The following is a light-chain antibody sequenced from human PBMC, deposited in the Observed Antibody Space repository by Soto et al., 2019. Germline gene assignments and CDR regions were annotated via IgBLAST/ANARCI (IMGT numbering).Light chain of an antibody. CDR1: SSDVGAYNY. CDR2: EVR. V-gene: IGLV2-14*01. Sequence: QSALTQPASVFGSPGQSITISCTGTSSDVGAYNYVSWYRQYPGKAPKLMIYEVRNRPSGVSNRFSGSKSGNTASLTISGLQAEDEAEYHCSSYTTSSTFVFGTGTKVTVL. J-gene: IGLJ1*01. CDR3: SSYTTSSTFV.